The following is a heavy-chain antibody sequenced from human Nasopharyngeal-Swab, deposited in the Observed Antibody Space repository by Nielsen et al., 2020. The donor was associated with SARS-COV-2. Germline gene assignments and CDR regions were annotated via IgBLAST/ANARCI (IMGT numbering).Heavy chain of an antibody. CDR1: GFTFDDYA. D-gene: IGHD4-11*01. CDR3: ARGTADHSNPSFDY. V-gene: IGHV3-9*01. CDR2: INWNSGVI. J-gene: IGHJ4*02. Sequence: SLKIPCAASGFTFDDYAMYWVRQPPGKGLEWVSSINWNSGVIGYADSVKGRFSISRDNTKNSLYLQMNSLRPEDTALYYFARGTADHSNPSFDYWGQGVLVTVSS.